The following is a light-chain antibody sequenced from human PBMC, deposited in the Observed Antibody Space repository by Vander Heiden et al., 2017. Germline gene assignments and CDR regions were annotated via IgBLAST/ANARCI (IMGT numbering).Light chain of an antibody. Sequence: EFVLTQSPATLSLSPGERATLSCRASQSVSSYLAWYQQKPGQAPRLLIYDASNRATGIPARFSGSGSGTDFTLTISSLEPEDFAIYYCQQRSNWPRTFGQGTKVEIK. CDR1: QSVSSY. J-gene: IGKJ1*01. V-gene: IGKV3-11*01. CDR3: QQRSNWPRT. CDR2: DAS.